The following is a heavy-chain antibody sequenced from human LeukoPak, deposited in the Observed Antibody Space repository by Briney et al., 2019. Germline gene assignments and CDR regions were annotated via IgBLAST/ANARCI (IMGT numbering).Heavy chain of an antibody. CDR2: INPNTGGT. J-gene: IGHJ5*02. CDR3: AKAPPSITAAGNWLGP. CDR1: GYTFTGYY. D-gene: IGHD6-13*01. Sequence: ASVKVSCKASGYTFTGYYIHWVRQAPGQGLEWMGRINPNTGGTDYAQKFQGRVTMTRDTSITTAYMELSRLTSDDTAIYYCAKAPPSITAAGNWLGPWGQGALVTVSS. V-gene: IGHV1-2*06.